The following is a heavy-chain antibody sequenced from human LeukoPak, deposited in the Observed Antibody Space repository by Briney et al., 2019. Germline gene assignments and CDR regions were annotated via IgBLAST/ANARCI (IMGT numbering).Heavy chain of an antibody. CDR1: GGSFSGSY. D-gene: IGHD3-10*01. Sequence: SETLSLTCAVYGGSFSGSYWSWIRQPPGKGLEWIGEINHSGSTNYNPSLKSRVTISVDTSKNQFSLKLSSVTAADTAVYYCARATGGYGSGSYFGGYYFDYWGQGTLVTVSS. V-gene: IGHV4-34*01. CDR3: ARATGGYGSGSYFGGYYFDY. CDR2: INHSGST. J-gene: IGHJ4*02.